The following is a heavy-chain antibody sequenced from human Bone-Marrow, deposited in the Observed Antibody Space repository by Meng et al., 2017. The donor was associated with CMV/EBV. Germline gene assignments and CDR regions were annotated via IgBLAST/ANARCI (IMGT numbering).Heavy chain of an antibody. CDR1: GLIVSSSYNY. Sequence: ASGLIVSSSYNYMSWIRQAPGKGLEWVSVIYSFGSAYYADSVKGRFTISRDDSKNTLYLQMNNLRADDTAVYYCAGKGPYDSSGFPSWGQGTLVTVSS. D-gene: IGHD3-22*01. CDR3: AGKGPYDSSGFPS. J-gene: IGHJ4*02. CDR2: IYSFGSA. V-gene: IGHV3-53*01.